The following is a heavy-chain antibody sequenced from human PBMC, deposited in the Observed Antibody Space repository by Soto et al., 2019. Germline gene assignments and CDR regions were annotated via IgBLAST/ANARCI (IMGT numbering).Heavy chain of an antibody. Sequence: LSLTCAVSGVSVSRGSYYWNWIRQPPGKGLEWIGYISYSGSTNYNPSLRSRVTISLDRSKNQFSLRLNSVTAADTAMYYCASDPPCSSDCGLDVWGQGTTVTVSS. D-gene: IGHD6-6*01. CDR3: ASDPPCSSDCGLDV. J-gene: IGHJ6*02. CDR2: ISYSGST. CDR1: GVSVSRGSYY. V-gene: IGHV4-61*01.